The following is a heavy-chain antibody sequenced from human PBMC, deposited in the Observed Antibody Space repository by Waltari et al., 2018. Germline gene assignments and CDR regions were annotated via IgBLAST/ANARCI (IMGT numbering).Heavy chain of an antibody. Sequence: EVQLVESGGALVQPGGSLRLSCAASRFTFINFGSTWDRQAPGGGLEWVANIKQDGGEKYYADSVKGRFTISRDNTRNSVFLQMNSLRAEDTAVFYCVRRHCSSTACFVTSFDYWGQGTLVTVSS. J-gene: IGHJ4*02. CDR3: VRRHCSSTACFVTSFDY. CDR2: IKQDGGEK. D-gene: IGHD2-2*01. V-gene: IGHV3-7*01. CDR1: RFTFINFG.